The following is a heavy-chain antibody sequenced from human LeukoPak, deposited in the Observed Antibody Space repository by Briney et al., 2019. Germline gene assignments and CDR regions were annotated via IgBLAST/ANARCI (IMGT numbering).Heavy chain of an antibody. Sequence: GASVKVSCKASGGTFSSYTITWVRQAPGQGLEWMGGIIPIFGTANYAQKFQGRVTITADESTSTAYMELSSLRSEDTAVYYCARDERYYDILTGYPPHYYYYYMDVWGKGTTVTISS. V-gene: IGHV1-69*13. CDR1: GGTFSSYT. D-gene: IGHD3-9*01. CDR3: ARDERYYDILTGYPPHYYYYYMDV. CDR2: IIPIFGTA. J-gene: IGHJ6*03.